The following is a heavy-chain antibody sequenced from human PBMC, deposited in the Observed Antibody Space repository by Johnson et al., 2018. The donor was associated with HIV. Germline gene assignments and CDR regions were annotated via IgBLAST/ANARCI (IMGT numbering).Heavy chain of an antibody. CDR2: ISNDGTNT. CDR3: ARNGLVPAAKGVAFDI. Sequence: QVQLVESGGGVAQPGRSLRLSCAASDFTFTNNAIHWVRQAPGKGMEWVAVISNDGTNTYYADSVKGRFTISRDNSRNSVSLQMNSLRAEDTAVYYCARNGLVPAAKGVAFDIWGQGTMVTGSS. J-gene: IGHJ3*02. CDR1: DFTFTNNA. V-gene: IGHV3-30*04. D-gene: IGHD2-2*01.